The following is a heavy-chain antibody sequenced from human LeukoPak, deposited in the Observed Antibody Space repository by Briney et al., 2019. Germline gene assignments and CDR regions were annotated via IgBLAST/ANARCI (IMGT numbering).Heavy chain of an antibody. CDR1: GGSISSYY. J-gene: IGHJ4*02. CDR2: INHSGST. D-gene: IGHD1-1*01. CDR3: ARVGLVQLERLFDY. V-gene: IGHV4-34*01. Sequence: SETLSLTCTVSGGSISSYYWSWIRQPPGKGLEWIGEINHSGSTNYNPSLKSRVTISVDTSKNQFSLKLSSVTAADTAVYYCARVGLVQLERLFDYWGQGTLVTVSS.